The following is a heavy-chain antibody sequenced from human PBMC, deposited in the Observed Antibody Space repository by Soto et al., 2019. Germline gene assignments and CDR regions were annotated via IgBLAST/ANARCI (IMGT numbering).Heavy chain of an antibody. Sequence: QVQLQESGPGLVKPSGTLSLTCAVSDGSISSSNWWNWVRQPPGKGLEWIGEIYPGGSINYNPSLKSRLTISVDKSKNQSSLNLPSVTAADTAVYYCASADFDYWGQGTLVTVSS. CDR2: IYPGGSI. V-gene: IGHV4-4*02. CDR3: ASADFDY. CDR1: DGSISSSNW. J-gene: IGHJ4*02.